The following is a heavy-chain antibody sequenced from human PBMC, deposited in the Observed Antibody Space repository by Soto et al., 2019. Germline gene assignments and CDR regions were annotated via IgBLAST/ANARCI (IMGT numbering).Heavy chain of an antibody. D-gene: IGHD4-17*01. CDR2: IWYDGSNK. CDR1: GFTFSSYG. CDR3: ARDLGDYDLPFDY. Sequence: QVQLVESGGGVVQPGRSLRLSCAASGFTFSSYGMHWVRQAPGKGLEWVAVIWYDGSNKYYADSVKGRFTISRDNSKNERYLQMNSLRAEDTAVYYCARDLGDYDLPFDYWGQGTLVTVSS. V-gene: IGHV3-33*01. J-gene: IGHJ4*02.